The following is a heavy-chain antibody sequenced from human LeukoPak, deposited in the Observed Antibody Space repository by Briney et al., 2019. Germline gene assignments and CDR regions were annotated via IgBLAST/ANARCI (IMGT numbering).Heavy chain of an antibody. CDR3: ALIAASGDHFAD. CDR1: GFTVSSNY. V-gene: IGHV3-23*01. CDR2: ISSSGGST. J-gene: IGHJ4*02. Sequence: QAGGSLRLSCAASGFTVSSNYMSWVRQAPGKGLEWVSAISSSGGSTYYADSVKGRFTLSRDNSKNTLYLQMKSLRAEDTALYYCALIAASGDHFADWGQGTLVTVSS. D-gene: IGHD6-13*01.